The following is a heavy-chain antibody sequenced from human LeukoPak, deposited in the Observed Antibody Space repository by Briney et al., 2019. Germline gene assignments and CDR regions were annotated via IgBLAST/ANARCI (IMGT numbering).Heavy chain of an antibody. V-gene: IGHV3-33*01. J-gene: IGHJ4*02. CDR1: GFTFSSYG. CDR3: ARGTVDDDLFDY. CDR2: IWYDGSNK. Sequence: PGGSLRLSCAASGFTFSSYGMHWVRQAPGKGLEWVAVIWYDGSNKYYADSVKGRFTISRDNSKNTLYLQMNSLRAEDTAVYYCARGTVDDDLFDYWGQGTLVTVSS. D-gene: IGHD4-17*01.